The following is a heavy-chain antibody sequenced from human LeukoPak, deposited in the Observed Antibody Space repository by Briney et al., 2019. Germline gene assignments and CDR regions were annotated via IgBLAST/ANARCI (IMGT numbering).Heavy chain of an antibody. CDR2: ISGSGGST. CDR1: GFTFSRFW. D-gene: IGHD6-19*01. V-gene: IGHV3-23*01. J-gene: IGHJ5*02. CDR3: AKMYSSGVPGWFDP. Sequence: GGSLRLSCAASGFTFSRFWMNWVRQAPGKGLEWVSAISGSGGSTYYADSVKGRFTISRDNSKNTLYLQMNSLRAEDTAVYYCAKMYSSGVPGWFDPWGQGTLVTVSS.